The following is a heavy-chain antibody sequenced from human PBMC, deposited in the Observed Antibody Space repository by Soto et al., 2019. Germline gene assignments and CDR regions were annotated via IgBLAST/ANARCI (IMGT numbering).Heavy chain of an antibody. J-gene: IGHJ6*02. CDR3: ARDTIAAAGTYYYYGMDV. CDR1: GYTFTSYG. V-gene: IGHV1-18*01. D-gene: IGHD6-13*01. CDR2: ISAYNGNT. Sequence: QVQLVQSGAEVKKPGASVKVSCKASGYTFTSYGISWVRQAPGQGLESMGWISAYNGNTNYAQKLQGRVTMTTDTSTSTAYMELRSPRSDDTAVYYCARDTIAAAGTYYYYGMDVWGQGTTVTVSS.